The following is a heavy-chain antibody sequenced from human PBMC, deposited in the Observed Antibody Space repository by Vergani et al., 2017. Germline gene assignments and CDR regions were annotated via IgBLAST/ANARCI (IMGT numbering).Heavy chain of an antibody. Sequence: EVQLLESGGSLKQPGGSVRLSCAASGFTFSTYAMHWVRQAPGKGLEWVSALTGGGGSAYYADSFKGRFIISRDNSRDTLYLQMNSLRPEDTATYYCVNDVGSYETFFDSWGQGTLVTVS. J-gene: IGHJ4*02. V-gene: IGHV3-23*01. D-gene: IGHD1-26*01. CDR2: LTGGGGSA. CDR3: VNDVGSYETFFDS. CDR1: GFTFSTYA.